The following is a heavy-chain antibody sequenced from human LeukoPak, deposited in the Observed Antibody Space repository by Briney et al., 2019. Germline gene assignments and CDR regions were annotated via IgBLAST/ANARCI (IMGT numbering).Heavy chain of an antibody. V-gene: IGHV3-23*01. Sequence: PGGSLRLSCAASGFTFSSYGMSWVRQAPGKGLEWVSAISGSGGSTYYADSVKGRFTISRDNAKNSLYLQMNSLRAEDTAVYYCAREELLWFHSIDYWGQGTLVTVSS. CDR1: GFTFSSYG. J-gene: IGHJ4*02. CDR2: ISGSGGST. CDR3: AREELLWFHSIDY. D-gene: IGHD3-10*01.